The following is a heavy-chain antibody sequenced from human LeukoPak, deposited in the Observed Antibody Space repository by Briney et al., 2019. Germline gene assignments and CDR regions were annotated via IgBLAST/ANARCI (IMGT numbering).Heavy chain of an antibody. CDR3: ARLGRDGTERYYYYGMDV. CDR1: GFTFSSYG. D-gene: IGHD2-15*01. J-gene: IGHJ6*02. CDR2: LWYDGSNK. Sequence: GGSLRLSCAASGFTFSSYGMHWVRQAPGKGLEWVAVLWYDGSNKYYADSVKGRFTISRDNSKNTLYLQMNSLRAEDTAVYYCARLGRDGTERYYYYGMDVGGQGTTVIVSS. V-gene: IGHV3-33*01.